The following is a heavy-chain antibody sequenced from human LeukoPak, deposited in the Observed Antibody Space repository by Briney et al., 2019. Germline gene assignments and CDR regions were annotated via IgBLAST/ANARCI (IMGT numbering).Heavy chain of an antibody. Sequence: SETLSLTCTVSGGSISSSDYSWAWIRQPPGRGLEWIASIYYSGHTFYNPSLKSRVTISVDTSKNQFSLKLSSVTAADTAVYYCARRMVRGVTPPLGYWGQGTLVTVSS. CDR2: IYYSGHT. CDR1: GGSISSSDYS. V-gene: IGHV4-39*07. J-gene: IGHJ4*02. CDR3: ARRMVRGVTPPLGY. D-gene: IGHD3-10*01.